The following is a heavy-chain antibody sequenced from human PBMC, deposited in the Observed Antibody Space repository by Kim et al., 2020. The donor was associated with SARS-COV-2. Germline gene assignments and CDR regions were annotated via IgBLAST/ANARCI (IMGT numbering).Heavy chain of an antibody. CDR2: ISSSSYT. J-gene: IGHJ6*02. Sequence: GGSLRLSCAASGFTFSDYYMSWIRQAPGKGLEWVSYISSSSYTNYADSVKGRFTISRDNAKNSLYLQMNSLRAEDTAVYYCARDYDFWSGYYTPYYYYGMDVWGQGTTVTVSS. CDR1: GFTFSDYY. CDR3: ARDYDFWSGYYTPYYYYGMDV. V-gene: IGHV3-11*05. D-gene: IGHD3-3*01.